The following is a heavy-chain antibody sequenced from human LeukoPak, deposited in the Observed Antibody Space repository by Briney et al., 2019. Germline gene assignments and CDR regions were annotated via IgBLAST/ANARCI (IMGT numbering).Heavy chain of an antibody. Sequence: GGSLRLSCAASGFTLSNHWMTWVRQVPGRGPEWVANVNRDGSETYYLDSVKGRFTISKDNAKNSLYLQMNSLRAEDTAVYYCARDPGDSFDYWGQGTLVTVSS. V-gene: IGHV3-7*03. CDR2: VNRDGSET. CDR3: ARDPGDSFDY. CDR1: GFTLSNHW. J-gene: IGHJ4*02.